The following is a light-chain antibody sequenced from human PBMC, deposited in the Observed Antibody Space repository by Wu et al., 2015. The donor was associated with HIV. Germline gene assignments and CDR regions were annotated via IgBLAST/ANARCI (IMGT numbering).Light chain of an antibody. V-gene: IGKV3-11*01. CDR3: QQRSYSPLT. CDR1: HSVDTS. CDR2: DAF. J-gene: IGKJ5*01. Sequence: VLTQSPVFLSLSPGEKATLSCRASHSVDTSLAWYQQRPGQSPRLLIYDAFNRATGVPARFRGSGSGTDFTLTITSLDPEDFAVYYCQQRSYSPLTFGQGTRPEI.